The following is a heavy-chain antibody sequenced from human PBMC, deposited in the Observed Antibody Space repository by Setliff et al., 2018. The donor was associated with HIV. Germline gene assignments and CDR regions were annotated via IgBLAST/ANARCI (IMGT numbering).Heavy chain of an antibody. Sequence: GESLKISCAASGFTLSYYSMNWVRQAPGKGLEWISYISTSGSTIYYADPVKGRFTISRDNAKNSLYLQMNSLRSEDTAVYYCAREGPQTGDHSLALFWGQGTVVTVSS. J-gene: IGHJ4*02. CDR3: AREGPQTGDHSLALF. D-gene: IGHD7-27*01. CDR1: GFTLSYYS. V-gene: IGHV3-48*03. CDR2: ISTSGSTI.